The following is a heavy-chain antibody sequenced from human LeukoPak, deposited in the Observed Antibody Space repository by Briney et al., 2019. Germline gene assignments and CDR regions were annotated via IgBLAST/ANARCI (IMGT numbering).Heavy chain of an antibody. V-gene: IGHV6-1*01. J-gene: IGHJ5*01. CDR2: TYYRSKWSN. D-gene: IGHD1-26*01. Sequence: SQTLSLTCAISGDSVSTNSAAWTWLRQSPSRGLEWLGRTYYRSKWSNDYAVSMKSRITINPDTSKNQFSLQLNSVTPEDTAVYYCARLVGASWFDSWGQGTLVTVSS. CDR3: ARLVGASWFDS. CDR1: GDSVSTNSAA.